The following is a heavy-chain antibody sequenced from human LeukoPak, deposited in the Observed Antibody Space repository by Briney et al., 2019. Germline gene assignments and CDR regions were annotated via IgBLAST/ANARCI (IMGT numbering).Heavy chain of an antibody. CDR1: GFTFDDYA. CDR2: ISWNSGSI. Sequence: SLRLSCAASGFTFDDYAMHWVRQAPGKGLEWVSGISWNSGSIGYADSVKGRFTISRDNAKNSLYLQMNSLRAEDMALYYCAKYVQWERRGLFDYWGQGTLVTVSS. J-gene: IGHJ4*02. D-gene: IGHD1-26*01. V-gene: IGHV3-9*03. CDR3: AKYVQWERRGLFDY.